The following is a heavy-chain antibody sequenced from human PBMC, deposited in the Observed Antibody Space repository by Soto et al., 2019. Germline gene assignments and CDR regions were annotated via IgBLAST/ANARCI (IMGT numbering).Heavy chain of an antibody. Sequence: SETLSLTCTVSGGSVSSGSYYWSWIRQPPGKGLEWIGYIYYSGSTNYNPSLKSRVTISVDTSKNQFSLKLSPVTAADTAVYYCARARYSSSSHYFDYWGQGTLVTVSS. CDR1: GGSVSSGSYY. D-gene: IGHD6-6*01. CDR3: ARARYSSSSHYFDY. J-gene: IGHJ4*02. CDR2: IYYSGST. V-gene: IGHV4-61*01.